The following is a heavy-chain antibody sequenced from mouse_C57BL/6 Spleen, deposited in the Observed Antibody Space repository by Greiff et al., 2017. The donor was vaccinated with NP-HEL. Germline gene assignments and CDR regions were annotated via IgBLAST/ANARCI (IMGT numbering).Heavy chain of an antibody. J-gene: IGHJ2*01. D-gene: IGHD2-3*01. CDR2: IYPSDSET. V-gene: IGHV1-61*01. CDR3: ARKDDGYYGY. Sequence: VQLQQSGAELVRPGSSVKLSCKASGYTFTSYWMDWVKQRPGQGLEWIGNIYPSDSETHYNQKFKDKATLTVDKSSSTAYMQLSSLTSEDSAVYYCARKDDGYYGYWGQGTTLTVSS. CDR1: GYTFTSYW.